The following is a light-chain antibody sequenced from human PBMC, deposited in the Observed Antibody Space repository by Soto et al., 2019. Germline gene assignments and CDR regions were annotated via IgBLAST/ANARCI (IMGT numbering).Light chain of an antibody. V-gene: IGKV3-20*01. Sequence: EIVLTQSPATLSLSPGERATLSRRASQSVSSYLAWYQQKPGQAPRLLIYGTSSRATGIPDRFSGSGSGTDFTLTISRLEPEDFAVFYCQQYGSSITFGQGTRLEIK. CDR3: QQYGSSIT. J-gene: IGKJ5*01. CDR1: QSVSSY. CDR2: GTS.